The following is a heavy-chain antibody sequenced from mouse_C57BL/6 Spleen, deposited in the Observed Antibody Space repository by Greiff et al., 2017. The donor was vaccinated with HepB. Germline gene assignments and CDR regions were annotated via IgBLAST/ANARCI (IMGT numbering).Heavy chain of an antibody. V-gene: IGHV1-52*01. D-gene: IGHD2-1*01. J-gene: IGHJ2*01. Sequence: QVQLKQPGAELVRPGSSVKLSCKASGYTFTSYWMHWVKQRPIQGLEWIGNIDPSDSETHYNQKFKDKATLTVDKSSSTAYMQLSSLTSEDSAVYDCAKEGYGNYLDYWGQGTTLTVSS. CDR1: GYTFTSYW. CDR2: IDPSDSET. CDR3: AKEGYGNYLDY.